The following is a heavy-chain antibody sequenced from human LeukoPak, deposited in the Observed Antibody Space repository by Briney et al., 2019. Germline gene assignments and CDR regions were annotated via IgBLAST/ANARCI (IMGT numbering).Heavy chain of an antibody. J-gene: IGHJ4*02. Sequence: ASVKVSCKASGYTFTSYGISWVRQAPGQGLEWMGWISAYNGNTNYAQKLQGRVAMTTDTSTSTAYMELRSLRSDDTAAYYCARVMCTNGVCREDFDYWGQGTLVTVSS. D-gene: IGHD2-8*01. V-gene: IGHV1-18*01. CDR3: ARVMCTNGVCREDFDY. CDR1: GYTFTSYG. CDR2: ISAYNGNT.